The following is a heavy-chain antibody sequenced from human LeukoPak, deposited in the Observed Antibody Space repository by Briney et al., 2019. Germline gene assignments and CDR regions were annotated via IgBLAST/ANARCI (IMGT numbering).Heavy chain of an antibody. D-gene: IGHD2-15*01. Sequence: PSETLSLTCAVYGGSFSGYYWSWIRQPPGKGLEWIGEINHSGSTNYNPSLKSRVTISVDTSKSQFSLKLSSVTAADTAVYYCARGARLGYCSGGSCHRPFDYWGQGTLVTVSS. J-gene: IGHJ4*02. V-gene: IGHV4-34*01. CDR3: ARGARLGYCSGGSCHRPFDY. CDR1: GGSFSGYY. CDR2: INHSGST.